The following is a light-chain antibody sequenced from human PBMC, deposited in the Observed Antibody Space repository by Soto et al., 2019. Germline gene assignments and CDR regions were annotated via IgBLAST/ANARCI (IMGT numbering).Light chain of an antibody. V-gene: IGKV1-39*01. J-gene: IGKJ4*01. Sequence: DIQMTQSPSSLSASVGDRVTITCLASQSISSYLNWYQQKPGKAPKLLIYAASSLQSGVPSRFSGSGSGTDFFLTISSLQPEDFATYYCQQAYIFPFSFGGGTKVDIK. CDR1: QSISSY. CDR3: QQAYIFPFS. CDR2: AAS.